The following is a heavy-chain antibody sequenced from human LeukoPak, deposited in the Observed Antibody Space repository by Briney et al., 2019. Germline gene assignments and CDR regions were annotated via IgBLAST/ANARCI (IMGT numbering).Heavy chain of an antibody. CDR1: GGSISSSSYY. Sequence: PSETLSLTCTVSGGSISSSSYYWGWIRQPPGKGLEWIGSIYYSGSTYYNPSLKSRVTISVDTSKNQFSLKLSSVTAADTAVYYCARHPRTNPGLWFDPWGQGTLVTVSS. D-gene: IGHD1-14*01. CDR3: ARHPRTNPGLWFDP. V-gene: IGHV4-39*01. J-gene: IGHJ5*02. CDR2: IYYSGST.